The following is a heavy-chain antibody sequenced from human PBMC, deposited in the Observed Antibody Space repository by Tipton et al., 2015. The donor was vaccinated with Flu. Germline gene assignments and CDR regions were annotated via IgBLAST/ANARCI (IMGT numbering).Heavy chain of an antibody. CDR2: IYFHGTT. CDR1: GGSISSGGYY. D-gene: IGHD5-12*01. CDR3: ARQALVMDLATFKWFDP. Sequence: TLSLTCSVSGGSISSGGYYWAWIRQPPGKGLEWIATIYFHGTTFYNPSLKSRVTISGDPSKNQFSLRLNSVTAADTAVYYCARQALVMDLATFKWFDPWGQGALVTVSS. J-gene: IGHJ5*02. V-gene: IGHV4-39*01.